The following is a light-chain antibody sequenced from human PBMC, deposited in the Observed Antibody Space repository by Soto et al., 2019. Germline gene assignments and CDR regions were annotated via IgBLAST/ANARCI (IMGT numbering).Light chain of an antibody. CDR2: GAS. Sequence: QSPRTLSCRAGKKCRPRCRASQSVSSSYLAWYQQKPGQAPRLLIYGASSRATGIPDRFSGSGPGTDYTLTISCRDSGDSAVHNCEPSGRSPVIFGQGTRLEIK. J-gene: IGKJ5*01. V-gene: IGKV3-20*01. CDR3: EPSGRSPVI. CDR1: QSVSSSY.